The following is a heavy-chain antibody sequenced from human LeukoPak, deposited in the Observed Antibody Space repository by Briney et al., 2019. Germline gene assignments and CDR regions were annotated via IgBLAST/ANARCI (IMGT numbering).Heavy chain of an antibody. Sequence: GAAVKVSCKASGYTFTTYGMHWVRQAPGQSLEWMGWINGGNGYTTYSQKFQDRVTIMRDTSASTAYMELTSLRSEDTAVYYCAREAGDADIGVYYFYGMDVWGQGTTVTVSS. D-gene: IGHD7-27*01. CDR1: GYTFTTYG. CDR3: AREAGDADIGVYYFYGMDV. V-gene: IGHV1-3*01. CDR2: INGGNGYT. J-gene: IGHJ6*02.